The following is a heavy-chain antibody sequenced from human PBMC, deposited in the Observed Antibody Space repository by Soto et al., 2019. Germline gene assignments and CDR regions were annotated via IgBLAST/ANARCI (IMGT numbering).Heavy chain of an antibody. J-gene: IGHJ4*02. D-gene: IGHD4-17*01. CDR1: GYPFTGYS. Sequence: QVQLVQSGAEVKKPGASVKVSCKASGYPFTGYSVGWVRQAPGQGLEWMGWISAYSGDTYYAQRCQGSLSMTADASTGTAYMELRSVRSDETAVYYCARPSGSYGDYAWSLKYWGQGTLVTVSS. V-gene: IGHV1-18*01. CDR3: ARPSGSYGDYAWSLKY. CDR2: ISAYSGDT.